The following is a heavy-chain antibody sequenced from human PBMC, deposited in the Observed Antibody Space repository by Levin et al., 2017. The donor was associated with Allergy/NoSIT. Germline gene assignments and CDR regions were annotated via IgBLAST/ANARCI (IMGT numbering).Heavy chain of an antibody. CDR3: ARDGNYYGSGSYCDY. Sequence: GESLKISCAASGFTFSSYAMHWVRQAPGKGLEWVAVISYDGSNKYYADSVKGRFTISRDNSKNTLYLQMNSLRAEDTAVYYCARDGNYYGSGSYCDYWGQGTLVTVSS. CDR1: GFTFSSYA. CDR2: ISYDGSNK. J-gene: IGHJ4*02. V-gene: IGHV3-30-3*01. D-gene: IGHD3-10*01.